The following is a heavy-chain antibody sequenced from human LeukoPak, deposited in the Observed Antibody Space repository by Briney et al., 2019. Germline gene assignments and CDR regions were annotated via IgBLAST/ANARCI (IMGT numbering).Heavy chain of an antibody. CDR2: ISAYNGNT. Sequence: GASVKVSCKASGYTFTSYGISWVRPAPGQGLEWMGWISAYNGNTNYAQKLQGRVTMTTDTSTSTAYMELRSLRSDDTAVYYCAREVLDYYDSSGYGYWGQGTLVTVSS. J-gene: IGHJ4*02. CDR1: GYTFTSYG. CDR3: AREVLDYYDSSGYGY. V-gene: IGHV1-18*01. D-gene: IGHD3-22*01.